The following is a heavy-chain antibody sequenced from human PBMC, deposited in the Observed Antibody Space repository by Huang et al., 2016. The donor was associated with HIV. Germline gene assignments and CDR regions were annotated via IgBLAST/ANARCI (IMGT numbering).Heavy chain of an antibody. D-gene: IGHD5-12*01. CDR2: SIPIFGRT. Sequence: QVQLVQSGAEVMKPGSSVKLSCQSSGGGSSSYAISWVRPARGQGLEWMGGSIPIFGRTDYVPRFQGRVTITADESTNTAYIELSSLEYDDTALYYCARSGPRWGLATIWTLVYWGQGTLVTVSS. CDR3: ARSGPRWGLATIWTLVY. CDR1: GGGSSSYA. J-gene: IGHJ4*02. V-gene: IGHV1-69*13.